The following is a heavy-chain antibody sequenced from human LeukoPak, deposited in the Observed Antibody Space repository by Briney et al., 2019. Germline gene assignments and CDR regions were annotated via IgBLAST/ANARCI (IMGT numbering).Heavy chain of an antibody. CDR2: ISGSGGST. V-gene: IGHV3-23*01. D-gene: IGHD6-6*01. J-gene: IGHJ4*02. Sequence: GGSLRLSCEDSGFTFRSYEMNWVRQAPGKGLEWVSAISGSGGSTYYADSVKGRFTISRDNSKNTLYLQMNSLRAEDTAVYYCAKDARIRSSSSLYYFDYWGQGTLVTVSS. CDR1: GFTFRSYE. CDR3: AKDARIRSSSSLYYFDY.